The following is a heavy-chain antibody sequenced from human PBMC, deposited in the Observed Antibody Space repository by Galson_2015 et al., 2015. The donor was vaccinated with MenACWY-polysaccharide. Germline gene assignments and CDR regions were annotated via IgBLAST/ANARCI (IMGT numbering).Heavy chain of an antibody. CDR2: IGGSGDGR. CDR3: AKDAIAGIVLTPLRIPLQR. CDR1: GVTLRRYA. J-gene: IGHJ1*01. D-gene: IGHD6-13*01. Sequence: SLRLSCAVSGVTLRRYAMSWVRQAPGKGLEWASTIGGSGDGRYYADSVKGRFTISRDNSKNTLYLEMNSLRAEDTAIYYCAKDAIAGIVLTPLRIPLQRWGQGTLVAVSS. V-gene: IGHV3-23*01.